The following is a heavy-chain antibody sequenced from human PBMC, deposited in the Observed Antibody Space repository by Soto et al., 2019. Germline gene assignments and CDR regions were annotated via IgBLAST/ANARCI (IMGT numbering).Heavy chain of an antibody. D-gene: IGHD5-12*01. J-gene: IGHJ5*02. V-gene: IGHV4-61*01. CDR2: IYYSGST. Sequence: PSETLSLTCTVSGGSVGSGSYYWSWIRQPPGKGLEWIGYIYYSGSTNYNPSLKSRVTISVDTSKNQFSLKLSSVTAADTAVYYCARDEAYGGYDWFDPWGQGTLVTVSS. CDR3: ARDEAYGGYDWFDP. CDR1: GGSVGSGSYY.